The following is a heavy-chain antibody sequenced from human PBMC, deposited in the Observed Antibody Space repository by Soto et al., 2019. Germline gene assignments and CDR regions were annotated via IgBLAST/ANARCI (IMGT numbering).Heavy chain of an antibody. D-gene: IGHD2-15*01. V-gene: IGHV3-33*01. CDR1: GFTFSSYG. Sequence: QVQLVESGGGVVQPGRSLRLSCAASGFTFSSYGMHWVRQAPGKGLEWVAVIWYDGSNKYYADSVKGRFTISRDNSKNTLYLQMNSLRAEDTAVYYCARSYDVVAATRMFDPWGQGTLVTVSS. CDR2: IWYDGSNK. J-gene: IGHJ5*02. CDR3: ARSYDVVAATRMFDP.